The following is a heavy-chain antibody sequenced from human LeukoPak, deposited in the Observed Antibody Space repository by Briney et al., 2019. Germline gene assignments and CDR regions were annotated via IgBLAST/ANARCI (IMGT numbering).Heavy chain of an antibody. V-gene: IGHV4-31*03. J-gene: IGHJ5*02. D-gene: IGHD4-11*01. CDR1: GGSISSGGYS. CDR2: IYYSGST. CDR3: ARGIHTVTSFWVGTENWFDP. Sequence: SETLSLTCTVSGGSISSGGYSWSWIRQHPGKGLEWIGYIYYSGSTYYNPSLKSRVTISVDTSKNQFSLKLSSVTAADTAVYYCARGIHTVTSFWVGTENWFDPWGQGTLVTVSS.